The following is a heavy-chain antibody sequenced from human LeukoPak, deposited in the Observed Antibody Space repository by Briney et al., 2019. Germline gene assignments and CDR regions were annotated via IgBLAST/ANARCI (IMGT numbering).Heavy chain of an antibody. V-gene: IGHV3-21*01. Sequence: PGGSLRLSCAASGFTFSSYSMNWVRQAPGKGLEWVSSISSSSSYIYYADSVKGRFTISRDNAKNSLYLQMNSLRAEDTAVYYCARDDFAGIAVAGVFDNWGQGTLVTVSS. D-gene: IGHD6-19*01. CDR2: ISSSSSYI. CDR3: ARDDFAGIAVAGVFDN. CDR1: GFTFSSYS. J-gene: IGHJ4*02.